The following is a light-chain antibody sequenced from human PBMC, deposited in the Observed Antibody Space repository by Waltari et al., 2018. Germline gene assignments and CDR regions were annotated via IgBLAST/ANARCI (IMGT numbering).Light chain of an antibody. V-gene: IGKV3-11*01. CDR2: DAS. CDR3: QQRSSWTPHT. J-gene: IGKJ2*01. Sequence: EIVLTQSPATLSLFPGETATLSCRASQSVGTYLAWYQQKPGQAPRLLIYDASNRATGIPDRFRGSGSGTDFTVTISSLEPEDFAVYYCQQRSSWTPHTFGQGARLEIK. CDR1: QSVGTY.